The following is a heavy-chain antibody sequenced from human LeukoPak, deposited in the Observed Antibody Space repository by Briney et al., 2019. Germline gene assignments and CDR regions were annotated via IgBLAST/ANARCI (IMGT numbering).Heavy chain of an antibody. Sequence: GGSLRLSCAASGFTFSRYYMHWVRQAPGKGLVWVSRINSDGRSTTYADSVRGRFTVSRDNAKNTLYLQMNSLKVEDSAMYYCTRVFVGAEYRSSGYWGQGTLVTVSS. J-gene: IGHJ4*02. V-gene: IGHV3-74*01. CDR3: TRVFVGAEYRSSGY. CDR2: INSDGRST. CDR1: GFTFSRYY. D-gene: IGHD6-13*01.